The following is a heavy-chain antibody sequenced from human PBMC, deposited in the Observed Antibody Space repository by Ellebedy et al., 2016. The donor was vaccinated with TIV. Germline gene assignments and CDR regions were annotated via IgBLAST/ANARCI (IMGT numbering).Heavy chain of an antibody. V-gene: IGHV3-9*01. CDR1: GFTFDDYA. CDR2: ISWNSGSI. CDR3: AKEASGSYPRQFEYYFDY. Sequence: SLKISXAASGFTFDDYAMHWVRQAPGKGLEWVSGISWNSGSIGYADSVKGRFTISRDNAKNSLYLQMNSLRAEDTALYYCAKEASGSYPRQFEYYFDYWGQGTLVTVSS. D-gene: IGHD1-26*01. J-gene: IGHJ4*02.